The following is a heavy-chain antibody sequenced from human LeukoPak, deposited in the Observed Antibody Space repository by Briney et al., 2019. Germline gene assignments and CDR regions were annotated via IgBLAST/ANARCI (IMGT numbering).Heavy chain of an antibody. CDR2: ISWNRGNV. Sequence: GGSLRLSCAASGFTFDDYAMHWVRQAPGKGLEWVSGISWNRGNVGYADSVKGRFTISRDNAKNSLYLQMNSLRAEDTALYYCAKAVLAGTYYYYYGMDVWGQGTTVTVSS. D-gene: IGHD6-19*01. CDR1: GFTFDDYA. J-gene: IGHJ6*02. CDR3: AKAVLAGTYYYYYGMDV. V-gene: IGHV3-9*01.